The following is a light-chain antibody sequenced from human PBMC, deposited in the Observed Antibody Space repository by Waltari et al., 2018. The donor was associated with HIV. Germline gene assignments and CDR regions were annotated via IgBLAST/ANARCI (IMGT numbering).Light chain of an antibody. CDR3: EAWDDSLRGRV. Sequence: QSVLTQPPSASGTPGQRVTISCSGSSSNIGTNYIYWYQQFPGTAPKLLIYRNDQRPSGVPDRFSGSKSGTSASLAISGLRSEDEADYYCEAWDDSLRGRVFGGGTKLTVL. CDR1: SSNIGTNY. V-gene: IGLV1-47*01. J-gene: IGLJ3*02. CDR2: RND.